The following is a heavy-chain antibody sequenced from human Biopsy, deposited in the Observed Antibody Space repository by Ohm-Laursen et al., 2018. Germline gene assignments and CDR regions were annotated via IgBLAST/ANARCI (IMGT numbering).Heavy chain of an antibody. CDR1: GGSISSDY. Sequence: SEILSLTCTVSGGSISSDYWSWIRQTPGKGLEWIGYIYYSGSTNYNPSLKSRVTISVDTSKNQFSLRLNSVTAADTAVYYCARATNSTGWPYYYFYGTDVWGQGTTATVSS. J-gene: IGHJ6*02. V-gene: IGHV4-59*01. D-gene: IGHD2/OR15-2a*01. CDR3: ARATNSTGWPYYYFYGTDV. CDR2: IYYSGST.